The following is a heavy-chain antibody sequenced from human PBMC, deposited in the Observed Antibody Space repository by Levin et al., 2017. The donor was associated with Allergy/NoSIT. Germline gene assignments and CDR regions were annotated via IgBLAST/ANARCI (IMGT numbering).Heavy chain of an antibody. Sequence: SETLSLTCAVSGDSISSDNHSWSWIRQPPGKGLEWIGYIYHSGRTYYNPSLKRRVTVSVDRSKNQFSLKLSSVTAADTAVYFCARRTAAAGFAVDYWGQGALVTVSP. CDR1: GDSISSDNHS. CDR3: ARRTAAAGFAVDY. V-gene: IGHV4-30-2*01. D-gene: IGHD6-13*01. CDR2: IYHSGRT. J-gene: IGHJ4*02.